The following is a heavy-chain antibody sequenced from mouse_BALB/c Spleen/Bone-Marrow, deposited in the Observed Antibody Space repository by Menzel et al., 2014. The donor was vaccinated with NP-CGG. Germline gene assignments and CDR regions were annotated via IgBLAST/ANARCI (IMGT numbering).Heavy chain of an antibody. V-gene: IGHV10-1*02. CDR1: GFTFNTFA. J-gene: IGHJ4*01. CDR3: VRGIYYYGSNYKNSALDY. Sequence: SGGGLVQPKGLLKLSCAASGFTFNTFAMNWVRQAPGKGLEWVARIRSKSSNFATYYADSVKDRFTISRDDSQSMLYLQMNNLKTEDTAMYYCVRGIYYYGSNYKNSALDYWGQGTSVTVSS. D-gene: IGHD1-1*01. CDR2: IRSKSSNFAT.